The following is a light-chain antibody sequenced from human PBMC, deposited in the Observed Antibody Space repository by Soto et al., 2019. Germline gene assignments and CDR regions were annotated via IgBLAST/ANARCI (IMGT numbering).Light chain of an antibody. CDR3: QQSYKLPS. V-gene: IGKV1-39*01. Sequence: EIPLTQSPSSLAASVGDRLTLTCRASRNVSIYLNWYQHKPGKGPPLLIHATSNLQIGVPSRFSGSGSGTEFTLTISSLEPEDFGTYYCQQSYKLPSFGQGTRLVIK. CDR1: RNVSIY. CDR2: ATS. J-gene: IGKJ5*01.